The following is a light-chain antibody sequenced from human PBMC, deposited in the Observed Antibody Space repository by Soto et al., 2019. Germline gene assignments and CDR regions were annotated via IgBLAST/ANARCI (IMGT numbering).Light chain of an antibody. J-gene: IGKJ1*01. Sequence: AIQMTQSPTSLSASVGDRVINTCRASQDISKDLGWYQQKPGKAPKFLIYSATSTQSGVPSTFSGSGFGTDFTLTISSLQPEDFATYYCLQDHDYPRTFGQGTKVDIK. V-gene: IGKV1-6*01. CDR3: LQDHDYPRT. CDR1: QDISKD. CDR2: SAT.